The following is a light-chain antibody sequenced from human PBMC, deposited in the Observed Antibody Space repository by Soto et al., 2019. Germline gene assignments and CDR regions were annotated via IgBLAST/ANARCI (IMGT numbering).Light chain of an antibody. CDR3: GTWDSSLSAVV. Sequence: VLTQPPSVSAAPGQKVTISCSGSSSNIGKNYVSWYQQLPGTAPKLLIYDNNNRPSGIPDRFSGSKSGTSATLGITGLQTGDEADYYCGTWDSSLSAVVFGGGTQLTVL. V-gene: IGLV1-51*01. CDR1: SSNIGKNY. CDR2: DNN. J-gene: IGLJ2*01.